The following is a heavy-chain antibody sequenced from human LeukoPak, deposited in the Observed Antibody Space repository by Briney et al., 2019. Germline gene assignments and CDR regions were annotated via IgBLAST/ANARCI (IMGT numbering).Heavy chain of an antibody. CDR1: GYTFTRYD. Sequence: ASVKVSCKASGYTFTRYDINWVRQATGQGLEWMGWMNPHSGNTGYAQKFQGRVTFTRNTSISTAYMELTGLRFEDTAVYYCARGVIAAPGTQRGLYYYYMDVWGQGTTVTVSS. CDR3: ARGVIAAPGTQRGLYYYYMDV. CDR2: MNPHSGNT. D-gene: IGHD6-13*01. J-gene: IGHJ6*02. V-gene: IGHV1-8*03.